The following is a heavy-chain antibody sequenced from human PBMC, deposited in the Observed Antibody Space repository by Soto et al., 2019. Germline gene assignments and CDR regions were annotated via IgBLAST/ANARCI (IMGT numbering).Heavy chain of an antibody. CDR2: ISGSGGST. CDR3: AKDPLEIQLWPKYYFDY. Sequence: GGSLRLSCAASGFTFSSYGMSWVRQAPGKGLEWVSAISGSGGSTYYADSVKGRLTISRDNSKNTMYLQMNSLRAEDTAVYYCAKDPLEIQLWPKYYFDYWGQGTLVTVSS. D-gene: IGHD5-18*01. CDR1: GFTFSSYG. J-gene: IGHJ4*02. V-gene: IGHV3-23*01.